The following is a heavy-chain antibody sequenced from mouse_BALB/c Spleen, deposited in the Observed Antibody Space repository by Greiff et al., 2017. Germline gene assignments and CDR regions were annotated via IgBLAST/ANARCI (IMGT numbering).Heavy chain of an antibody. D-gene: IGHD2-4*01. CDR3: ARGMIPYAMDY. CDR2: INPYNDGT. V-gene: IGHV1-14*01. J-gene: IGHJ4*01. Sequence: VQLQQSGPELVKPGASVKMSCKASGYTFTSYVMHWVKQKPGQGLEWIGYINPYNDGTKYNEKFKGKATLTSDKSSSTAYMELSSLTSEDSAVYYCARGMIPYAMDYWGQGTSVTVSS. CDR1: GYTFTSYV.